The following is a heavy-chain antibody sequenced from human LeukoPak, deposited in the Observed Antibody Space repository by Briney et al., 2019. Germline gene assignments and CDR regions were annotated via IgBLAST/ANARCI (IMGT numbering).Heavy chain of an antibody. V-gene: IGHV4-59*01. D-gene: IGHD2-2*01. CDR1: GGSISSYY. CDR2: IYYSGSA. CDR3: ARVPAARFEVAFDI. Sequence: SETLSLTCTVSGGSISSYYWSWIRQPPGKGLEWIGYIYYSGSANYNPSLKSRVTISVDTSKNQFSLKLSSVTAADTAVYYCARVPAARFEVAFDIWCQGTMVTVSS. J-gene: IGHJ3*02.